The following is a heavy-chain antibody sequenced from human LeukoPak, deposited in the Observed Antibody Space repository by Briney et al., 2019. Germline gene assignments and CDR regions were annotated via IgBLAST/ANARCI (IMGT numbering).Heavy chain of an antibody. Sequence: ASVKVSCKASGYTFTTYTMHWVRQAPGQRLEWMGWINAGNGNTKYSQKFQGRVTITRDTSASTAYVELSSLRSEDTAVYYCARQAVAGPMFDYWGQGTLVTVSS. CDR1: GYTFTTYT. V-gene: IGHV1-3*01. CDR2: INAGNGNT. D-gene: IGHD6-19*01. CDR3: ARQAVAGPMFDY. J-gene: IGHJ4*02.